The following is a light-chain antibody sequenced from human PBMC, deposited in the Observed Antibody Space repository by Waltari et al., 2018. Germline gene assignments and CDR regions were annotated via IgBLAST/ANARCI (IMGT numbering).Light chain of an antibody. J-gene: IGKJ5*01. CDR2: DAS. CDR3: QQYDNLPAIT. CDR1: QDISNY. Sequence: DIQMTQSPSSLSASVGDRVTITCQASQDISNYLHWYQQKSGKAPKLLIYDASNLETGVPSRFSGSGSGTDFTFTISSLQPEDIATYYCQQYDNLPAITFGQGTRLEIK. V-gene: IGKV1-33*01.